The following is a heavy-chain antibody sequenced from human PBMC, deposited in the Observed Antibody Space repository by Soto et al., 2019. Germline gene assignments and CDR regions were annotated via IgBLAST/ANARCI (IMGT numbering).Heavy chain of an antibody. J-gene: IGHJ4*01. Sequence: LSLTCDVSCDSISTYYWSWIRQPPGKGLEWIGYVYYGGSTLYNPSLESRVTLSIDMSKKQVSLKLNSVIAADTAVYYCARTRMIESWIDYWGHGTLVTVSS. CDR2: VYYGGST. V-gene: IGHV4-59*01. CDR3: ARTRMIESWIDY. D-gene: IGHD2-21*01. CDR1: CDSISTYY.